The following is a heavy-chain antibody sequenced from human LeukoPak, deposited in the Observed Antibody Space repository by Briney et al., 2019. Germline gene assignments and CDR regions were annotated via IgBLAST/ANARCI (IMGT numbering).Heavy chain of an antibody. CDR3: ARVAYYYDSSGYDY. D-gene: IGHD3-22*01. CDR1: GFTFRSYD. CDR2: IGTAGDT. Sequence: GGSLRLSCAASGFTFRSYDMPWVRQATGKGLEWVSAIGTAGDTYYPGSVKGRFTISRENAKNSLYLQMNSLRAGDTAVYYCARVAYYYDSSGYDYWGQGTLVTVSS. V-gene: IGHV3-13*01. J-gene: IGHJ4*02.